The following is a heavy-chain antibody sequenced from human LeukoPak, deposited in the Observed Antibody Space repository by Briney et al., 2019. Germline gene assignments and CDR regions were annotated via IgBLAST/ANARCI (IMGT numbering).Heavy chain of an antibody. J-gene: IGHJ4*02. V-gene: IGHV4-38-2*02. CDR1: GYSISSGYY. CDR2: IYHSGST. CDR3: ARAEYYDSSAPPTDFDY. Sequence: SETLSLTCTVSGYSISSGYYWGWIRQPPGKGLEWIGSIYHSGSTYYNPSLKSRVTISVDTSKNQFSLKLSSVTAADTAVYYCARAEYYDSSAPPTDFDYWGQGTLVTVSS. D-gene: IGHD3-22*01.